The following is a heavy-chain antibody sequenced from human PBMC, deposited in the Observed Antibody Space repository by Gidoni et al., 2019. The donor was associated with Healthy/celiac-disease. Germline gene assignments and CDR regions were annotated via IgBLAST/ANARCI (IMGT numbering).Heavy chain of an antibody. CDR3: ARVMEYHRNYDFWSGYYGDY. D-gene: IGHD3-3*01. Sequence: EVQLVESGGGLVQPGGSLRLSCAASGFTFSSYWMSWVRQAPGKGLEWVANIKQDGSEKYYVDSVKGRFTISRDNAKNSLYLQMNSLRAEDTAVYYCARVMEYHRNYDFWSGYYGDYWGQGTLVTVSS. J-gene: IGHJ4*02. V-gene: IGHV3-7*01. CDR2: IKQDGSEK. CDR1: GFTFSSYW.